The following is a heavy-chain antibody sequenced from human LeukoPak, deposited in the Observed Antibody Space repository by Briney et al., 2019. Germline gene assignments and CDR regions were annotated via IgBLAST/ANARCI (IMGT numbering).Heavy chain of an antibody. V-gene: IGHV3-7*01. Sequence: GGSLRLSCAVSGFTFSSYWMSWFRQAPGKGLEWVANIKQDGSEKYYVDSVKGRFAISRDNAKNSLYLQMNSLRAEDTAVYYCAREAGTADYWGRGTLVTVSS. CDR1: GFTFSSYW. D-gene: IGHD6-13*01. CDR2: IKQDGSEK. J-gene: IGHJ4*02. CDR3: AREAGTADY.